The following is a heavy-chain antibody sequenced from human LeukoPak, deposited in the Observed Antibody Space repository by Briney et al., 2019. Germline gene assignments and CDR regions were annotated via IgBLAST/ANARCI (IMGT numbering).Heavy chain of an antibody. V-gene: IGHV3-21*01. CDR3: ARAVGAGYCSSTSCYINWFDP. CDR1: GFTFSSYS. D-gene: IGHD2-2*03. J-gene: IGHJ5*02. Sequence: PGGSLRLSCAASGFTFSSYSMNWVRQAPGKGLEWVSSISSSSSYIYYVDSVKGRFTISRDNAKNSLYLQMNSLRAEDTAVYYCARAVGAGYCSSTSCYINWFDPWGQGTLVTVSS. CDR2: ISSSSSYI.